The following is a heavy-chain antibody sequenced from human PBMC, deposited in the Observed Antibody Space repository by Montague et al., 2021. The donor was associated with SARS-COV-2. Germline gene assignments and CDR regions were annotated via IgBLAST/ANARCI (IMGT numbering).Heavy chain of an antibody. J-gene: IGHJ6*04. Sequence: SLRLSCAASGFTFSSHDMHWVRQSPGNGLQWVSAIGTAGDTYYEGSVEGRFTISREDAKSSLSLQMTSLPAGDTAVYYCARAHADSVYHFWSGSVTSTSLDVWGKGTAVTVSS. CDR3: ARAHADSVYHFWSGSVTSTSLDV. CDR2: IGTAGDT. V-gene: IGHV3-13*01. CDR1: GFTFSSHD. D-gene: IGHD3-3*01.